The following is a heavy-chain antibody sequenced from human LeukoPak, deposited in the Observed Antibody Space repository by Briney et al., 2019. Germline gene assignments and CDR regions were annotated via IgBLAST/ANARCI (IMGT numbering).Heavy chain of an antibody. D-gene: IGHD5-18*01. CDR3: ARHPSLHSYGWVAFDY. CDR2: MYYSGSS. V-gene: IGHV4-59*08. CDR1: GCSISSYY. J-gene: IGHJ4*02. Sequence: WGTLSLTCTGSGCSISSYYWSWLRQPPGKGLEWMGYMYYSGSSNYNPSLKSRVTISVDTSKNQFSMKLSSVTAADTAVYSCARHPSLHSYGWVAFDYWGQGTLVTVSS.